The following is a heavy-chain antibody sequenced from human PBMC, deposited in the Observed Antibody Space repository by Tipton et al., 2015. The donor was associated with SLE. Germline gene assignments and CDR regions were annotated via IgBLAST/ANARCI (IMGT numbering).Heavy chain of an antibody. CDR1: GGSISSGGYY. V-gene: IGHV4-61*08. CDR2: IYYSGST. Sequence: TLSLTCTVSGGSISSGGYYWSWIRQHPGKGLEWIGYIYYSGSTNYNPSLKSRVTISVDTSKNQFSLKLSSVTAADTAVYYCATGRTVYYYYMDVWGKGTTVTVSS. CDR3: ATGRTVYYYYMDV. D-gene: IGHD1-1*01. J-gene: IGHJ6*03.